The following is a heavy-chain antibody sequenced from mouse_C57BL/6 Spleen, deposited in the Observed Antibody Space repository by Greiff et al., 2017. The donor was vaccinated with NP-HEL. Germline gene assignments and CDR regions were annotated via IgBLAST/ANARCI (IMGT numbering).Heavy chain of an antibody. V-gene: IGHV1-18*01. J-gene: IGHJ4*01. CDR3: ARSRDSGAMDY. CDR1: GYSFTDYN. Sequence: EVKLMESGPELVKPGASVKISCKASGYSFTDYNMDWVKQSHGKSLEWIGDINPNNGGTIYNQKFKGKATLTVDKSSSTAYMELRSLTSEDTAVYYCARSRDSGAMDYWGQGTSVTVSS. CDR2: INPNNGGT. D-gene: IGHD3-1*01.